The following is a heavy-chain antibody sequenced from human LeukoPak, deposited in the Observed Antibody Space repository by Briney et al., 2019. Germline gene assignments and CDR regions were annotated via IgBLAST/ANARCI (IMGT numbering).Heavy chain of an antibody. J-gene: IGHJ3*02. D-gene: IGHD6-13*01. V-gene: IGHV4-59*01. CDR3: ARPIYTSSWYAFDI. Sequence: NPSETLSLTCTVSGGSISSYYWSWIRQPPGKGLEWIGYIYYSGSTNYNPSLKSRVTISVDTSKNQFSLKLSSVTAADTAVYYCARPIYTSSWYAFDIWGQGTTVTVSS. CDR2: IYYSGST. CDR1: GGSISSYY.